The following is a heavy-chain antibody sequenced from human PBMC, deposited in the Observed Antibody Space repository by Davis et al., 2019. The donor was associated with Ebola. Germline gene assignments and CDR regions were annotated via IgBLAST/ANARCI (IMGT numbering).Heavy chain of an antibody. CDR1: GFPFSSYT. V-gene: IGHV3-21*01. Sequence: GESLKISCAASGFPFSSYTMNWVRQAPGKGLEWVSSISSDGSYIFYADSAKGRFTISRDNSKNTLYLQMNSLRAEDTAVYYCARNRGGIVVVPAAMVYWGQGTLVTVSS. D-gene: IGHD2-2*01. J-gene: IGHJ4*02. CDR3: ARNRGGIVVVPAAMVY. CDR2: ISSDGSYI.